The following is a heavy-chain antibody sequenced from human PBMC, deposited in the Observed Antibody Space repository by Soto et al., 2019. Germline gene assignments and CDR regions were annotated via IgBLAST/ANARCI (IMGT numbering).Heavy chain of an antibody. Sequence: QVQLVESGGGVVQPGRSLRLSCAASGFTFSSYAMHWVSQAPGKGLEWVAVISYDGSNKYYADSVKGRFTISRDNSKNTLYLQMNSLRAEDTAVYYCARDLMAYYYDSSGYNLNWFDPWGQGTLVTVSS. J-gene: IGHJ5*02. D-gene: IGHD3-22*01. CDR1: GFTFSSYA. V-gene: IGHV3-30-3*01. CDR3: ARDLMAYYYDSSGYNLNWFDP. CDR2: ISYDGSNK.